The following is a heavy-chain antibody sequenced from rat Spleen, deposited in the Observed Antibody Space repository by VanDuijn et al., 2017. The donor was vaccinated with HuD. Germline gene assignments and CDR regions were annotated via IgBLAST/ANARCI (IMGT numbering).Heavy chain of an antibody. Sequence: VQLQESRPGLVKPPQSLSLTCSVTAYSIISSYRWNWIRKFPGNKLEWMGHINSAGTTTHNPSLNSRISITRDTSKNQFFLQVDSVSTEDTATYYCARSRYNNYVMDAWGQGASVTVSA. CDR2: INSAGTT. D-gene: IGHD1-10*01. V-gene: IGHV3-3*01. J-gene: IGHJ4*01. CDR1: AYSIISSYR. CDR3: ARSRYNNYVMDA.